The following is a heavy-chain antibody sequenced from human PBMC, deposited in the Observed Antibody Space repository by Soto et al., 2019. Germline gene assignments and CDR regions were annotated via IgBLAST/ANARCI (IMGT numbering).Heavy chain of an antibody. Sequence: EVQLVESGGGLVQPGGSLRLSCAASGFTFSGYWMHWVRQAPGKGLVWVSRIDGDGSRTNYADSVKGRFTISRDNAKNTLYLQMNSLRAEDTAVYYCARELASYNDYWGQGPLVTVSS. CDR3: ARELASYNDY. CDR2: IDGDGSRT. J-gene: IGHJ4*02. V-gene: IGHV3-74*01. D-gene: IGHD1-1*01. CDR1: GFTFSGYW.